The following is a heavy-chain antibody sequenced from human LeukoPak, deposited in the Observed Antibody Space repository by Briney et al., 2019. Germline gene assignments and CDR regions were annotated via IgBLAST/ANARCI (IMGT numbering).Heavy chain of an antibody. J-gene: IGHJ4*02. CDR2: IYYSGNS. V-gene: IGHV4-59*01. CDR1: GGSISTYY. CDR3: AKDPPAF. Sequence: SETLSLTCTVSGGSISTYYWSWIRQPPGKGLEWSGYIYYSGNSNYNPSLKSRVTISVDTSKNQFSLKLSSVTAADTAVYYCAKDPPAFWGQGTLVTVSS.